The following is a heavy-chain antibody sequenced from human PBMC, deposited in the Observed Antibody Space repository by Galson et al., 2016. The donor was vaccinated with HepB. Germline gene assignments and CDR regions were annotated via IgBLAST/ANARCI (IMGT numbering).Heavy chain of an antibody. J-gene: IGHJ4*02. V-gene: IGHV5-51*03. CDR2: IYPGDSET. CDR3: ARGISGDYAGGYDY. D-gene: IGHD4-17*01. Sequence: QSGAEVTKPGESLKISCEGSGYSFRSYWIAWVRQMPGKGLEWVGMIYPGDSETKYSPSFEGQVTISVDKSISTAYLEWSSLKTSDIAIYYCARGISGDYAGGYDYWSQGALVSVSS. CDR1: GYSFRSYW.